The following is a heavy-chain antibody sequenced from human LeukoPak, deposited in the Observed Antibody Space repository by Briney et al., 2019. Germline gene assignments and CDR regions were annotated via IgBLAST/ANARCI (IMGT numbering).Heavy chain of an antibody. CDR3: AREGSGRYELPRGSFDY. D-gene: IGHD2-2*01. J-gene: IGHJ4*02. CDR2: IYYSGST. CDR1: GGSISSGDYY. Sequence: SQTLSLTCTVSGGSISSGDYYWSWIRQPPGKGLEWIGYIYYSGSTYYNPSLKSRVTISVDTSKNQFSLKLSSVTAADTAVYYCAREGSGRYELPRGSFDYWGQGTLVTVSS. V-gene: IGHV4-30-4*08.